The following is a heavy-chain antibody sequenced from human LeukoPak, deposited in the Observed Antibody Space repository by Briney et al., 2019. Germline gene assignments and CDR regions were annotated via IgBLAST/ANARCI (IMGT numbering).Heavy chain of an antibody. V-gene: IGHV3-30*04. CDR3: AREAGGAAEKPVDY. CDR1: GFTFSTYS. J-gene: IGHJ4*02. Sequence: GGSLRLSCAASGFTFSTYSMHWVRQAPGKGLEWVAVISYDGSNKYYADSVKGRFTISRDNAKNSLYLQMNSLRAEDTAVYYCAREAGGAAEKPVDYWGQGTLVTVSS. CDR2: ISYDGSNK. D-gene: IGHD6-13*01.